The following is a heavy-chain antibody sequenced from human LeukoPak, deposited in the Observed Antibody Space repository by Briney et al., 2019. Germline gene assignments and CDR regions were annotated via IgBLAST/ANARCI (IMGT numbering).Heavy chain of an antibody. CDR2: IRSKANDYAT. J-gene: IGHJ5*02. CDR3: TRHWEGTVRGFVP. CDR1: GFTFSGSA. V-gene: IGHV3-73*01. Sequence: PGGSLRLSCASSGFTFSGSAMHWVRQASGKGLKWVGRIRSKANDYATAYVESVKGRFTVSRDDSKNTAYLQMNSLKTEDTAVYYCTRHWEGTVRGFVPWGQGTLVTVSS. D-gene: IGHD1-26*01.